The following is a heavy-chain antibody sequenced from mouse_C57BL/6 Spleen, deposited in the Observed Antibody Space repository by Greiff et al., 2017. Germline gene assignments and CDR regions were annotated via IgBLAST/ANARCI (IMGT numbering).Heavy chain of an antibody. V-gene: IGHV1-63*01. Sequence: VQLQESGAELVRPGTSVKMSCKASGYTFTNYWIGWAKQRPGHGLEWIGDIYPGGGYTNYNEKFKGKATLTADKSSSTAYMQFSSLTSEDSAIYYCAREGTGPFDYWGQGTTLTVSA. CDR3: AREGTGPFDY. CDR2: IYPGGGYT. D-gene: IGHD4-1*01. CDR1: GYTFTNYW. J-gene: IGHJ2*01.